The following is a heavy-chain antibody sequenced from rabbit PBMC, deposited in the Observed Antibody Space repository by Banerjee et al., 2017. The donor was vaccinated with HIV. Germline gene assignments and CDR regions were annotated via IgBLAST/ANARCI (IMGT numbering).Heavy chain of an antibody. J-gene: IGHJ3*01. CDR1: GFDFSSYA. V-gene: IGHV1S39*01. CDR3: ARGADSGSDYWTRRLGL. D-gene: IGHD1-1*01. CDR2: ITYRGSA. Sequence: QEQLKESGGGLVQPGGSLKLSCKASGFDFSSYAITWVRQAPGKGLEYIGYITYRGSAYYASWVNGRFTISKASSTTVTLQMTSLTAADTATYFCARGADSGSDYWTRRLGLWGPGTLVTVS.